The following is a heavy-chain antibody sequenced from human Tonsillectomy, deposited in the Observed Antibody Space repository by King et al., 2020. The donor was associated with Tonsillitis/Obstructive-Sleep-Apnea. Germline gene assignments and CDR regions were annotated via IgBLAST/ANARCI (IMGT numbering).Heavy chain of an antibody. CDR2: VYLDDDK. V-gene: IGHV2-5*02. Sequence: ITLKESGPTLVKPTQTLTLTCSFSGFSLTTSGVGVGWIRQPPGKALAWLALVYLDDDKRYSPSLKNRLTITQDTSKNQVVLTMTYMDPVDTATYYCARSRLTGSYYHVGWFDPWGQGTLVTVSS. CDR1: GFSLTTSGVG. CDR3: ARSRLTGSYYHVGWFDP. J-gene: IGHJ5*02. D-gene: IGHD3-10*01.